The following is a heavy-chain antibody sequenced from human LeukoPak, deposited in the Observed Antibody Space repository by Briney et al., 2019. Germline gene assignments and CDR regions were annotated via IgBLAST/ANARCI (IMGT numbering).Heavy chain of an antibody. CDR3: AKEGIAVAGTGYYFDY. CDR2: ISPDSTFI. D-gene: IGHD6-19*01. V-gene: IGHV3-21*01. CDR1: GFTFSSDG. Sequence: GGSLRLSCAGSGFTFSSDGMNWVRQAPGKGLEWVSSISPDSTFIPQADSVKGRFTISRDNAKNSLYLQMESLRVEDTAVYYCAKEGIAVAGTGYYFDYWGQGTLVTVSS. J-gene: IGHJ4*02.